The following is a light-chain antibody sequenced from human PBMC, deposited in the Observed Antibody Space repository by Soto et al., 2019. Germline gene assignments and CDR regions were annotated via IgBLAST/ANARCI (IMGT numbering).Light chain of an antibody. CDR1: QSVSSSY. V-gene: IGKV3D-20*02. CDR2: GAS. CDR3: QQRSTPYT. Sequence: EIVLTQSPGTLSLSPGERATLSCRASQSVSSSYLAWYQQKPGQAPRLLIYGASSRATGIPDRFSGSGSGTDFTLTISRLEPEDFAVYYCQQRSTPYTFGQGTKLEIK. J-gene: IGKJ2*01.